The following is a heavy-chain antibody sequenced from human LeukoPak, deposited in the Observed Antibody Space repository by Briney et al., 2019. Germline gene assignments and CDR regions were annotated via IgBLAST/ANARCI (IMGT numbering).Heavy chain of an antibody. CDR1: GGSITGYY. J-gene: IGHJ3*01. CDR2: IYYSGST. D-gene: IGHD3-22*01. CDR3: ATPSSGYKIDAFDV. V-gene: IGHV4-59*01. Sequence: SGTLSLTCAVSGGSITGYYWSWIRQPPGKGLEWVGYIYYSGSTNYNPSLKSRVTISVDMSKNQFSLKLTSVTAADTAVYYCATPSSGYKIDAFDVWGQGTVVAVSS.